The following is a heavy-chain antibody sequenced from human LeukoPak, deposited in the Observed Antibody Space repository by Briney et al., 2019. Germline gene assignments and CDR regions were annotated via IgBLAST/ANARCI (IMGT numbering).Heavy chain of an antibody. D-gene: IGHD3-9*01. Sequence: SETLSLTCAVYGGSLSGYYWSWIRQPPGKGLEWIGEINHSGSTNYNPSLKSRVTISVDTSKNQFSLKLSSVTAADTAVYYCARGPSGKYFDWFRLWGQGTLVTVSS. CDR3: ARGPSGKYFDWFRL. J-gene: IGHJ5*02. CDR1: GGSLSGYY. CDR2: INHSGST. V-gene: IGHV4-34*01.